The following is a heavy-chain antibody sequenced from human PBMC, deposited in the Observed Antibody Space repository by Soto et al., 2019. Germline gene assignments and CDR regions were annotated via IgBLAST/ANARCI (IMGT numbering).Heavy chain of an antibody. Sequence: QVQLVQSGAEVKKPGSSVKVSSKASGGTFSSYAISWVRQAPGQGLEWMGGIIPIFGTANYAQKFQGRVTITADESTSTAYMELSSLRSEDTAVYYCAGVKHSSWYYYNISRFDYWGQGTLVTVSS. D-gene: IGHD6-13*01. J-gene: IGHJ4*02. CDR2: IIPIFGTA. CDR1: GGTFSSYA. V-gene: IGHV1-69*01. CDR3: AGVKHSSWYYYNISRFDY.